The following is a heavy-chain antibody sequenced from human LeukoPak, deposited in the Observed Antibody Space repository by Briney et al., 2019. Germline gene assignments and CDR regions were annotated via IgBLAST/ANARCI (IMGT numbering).Heavy chain of an antibody. Sequence: SSETLSLTCAVYGGSFSGYYWSWIRQPPGKGLEWIGEINHSGSTNYNPSLKSRVTISVDTSKNQFSLKLSSVTAADTAVYYCASVSGSSILSWFDPWGQGTLVTVSS. D-gene: IGHD2-2*01. CDR1: GGSFSGYY. J-gene: IGHJ5*02. CDR3: ASVSGSSILSWFDP. CDR2: INHSGST. V-gene: IGHV4-34*01.